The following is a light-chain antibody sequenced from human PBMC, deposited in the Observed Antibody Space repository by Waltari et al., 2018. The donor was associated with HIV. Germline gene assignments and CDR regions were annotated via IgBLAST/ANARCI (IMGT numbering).Light chain of an antibody. V-gene: IGLV2-14*03. CDR3: SSYTSSNTLYV. Sequence: QSALTQPASVSGSPGQSITISCTGTSSDVGGFNYVSCYQQHPGKAPKLMIYDVNNRPSGISNRFSGSKSGNTASLTISGLQAEDEADYYCSSYTSSNTLYVFGTGTKVTVL. CDR2: DVN. CDR1: SSDVGGFNY. J-gene: IGLJ1*01.